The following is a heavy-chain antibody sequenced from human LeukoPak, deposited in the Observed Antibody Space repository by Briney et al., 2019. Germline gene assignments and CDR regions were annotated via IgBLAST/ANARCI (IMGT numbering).Heavy chain of an antibody. J-gene: IGHJ4*02. CDR1: GFTFSSYS. Sequence: PGGSLRLSCATSGFTFSSYSMSWVRQAPGKGLEWVSIISSSGGSTYYADSVKGRFTVSRDISKNTLYLEMTSLRAEDTAVYYCARVCSGSHCGYWGQGTLVTVSS. D-gene: IGHD1-26*01. CDR3: ARVCSGSHCGY. CDR2: ISSSGGST. V-gene: IGHV3-23*01.